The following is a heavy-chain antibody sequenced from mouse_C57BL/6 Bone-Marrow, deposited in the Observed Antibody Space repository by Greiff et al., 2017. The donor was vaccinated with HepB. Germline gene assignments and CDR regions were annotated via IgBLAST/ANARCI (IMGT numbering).Heavy chain of an antibody. V-gene: IGHV1-55*01. J-gene: IGHJ1*03. CDR3: ARSFYYYGSSYWYFDV. CDR1: GYTFTSYW. D-gene: IGHD1-1*01. Sequence: QVQLQQPGAELVKPGASVKMSCKASGYTFTSYWITWVKQRPGQGLEWIGDIYPGSGSTNYNEKFKSKATLTVDTSSSTAYMQLSSLTSEDSAVYYCARSFYYYGSSYWYFDVWGTGTTVTVSS. CDR2: IYPGSGST.